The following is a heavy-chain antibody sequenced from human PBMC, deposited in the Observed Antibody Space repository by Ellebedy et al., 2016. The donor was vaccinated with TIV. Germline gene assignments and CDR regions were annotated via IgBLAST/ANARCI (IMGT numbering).Heavy chain of an antibody. J-gene: IGHJ4*02. CDR3: AKTRRSHLALFED. CDR1: GFSLSTSRLS. CDR2: VYNSGST. V-gene: IGHV4-39*06. D-gene: IGHD1-14*01. Sequence: SGPTLVKPTQTLTLTCTFSGFSLSTSRLSVSWIRQPPGKGLEWIGSVYNSGSTSYNLSLQSRVTISIHTSKNQFTLKLTSVTAADTAMYYCAKTRRSHLALFEDWGQGTLVTVSS.